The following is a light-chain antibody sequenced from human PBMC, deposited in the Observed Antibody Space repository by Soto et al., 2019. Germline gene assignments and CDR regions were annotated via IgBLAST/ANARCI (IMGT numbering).Light chain of an antibody. CDR2: DAS. J-gene: IGKJ5*01. CDR3: QQSDSLPIT. Sequence: DIQMTQSPSSLSASVGDRVTITCRASQDISNDLNWYQQRPGKAPKLLIYDASNLETGVPSRFSGTRSGTHFTFAITSLQPEDVATYYCQQSDSLPITFGQGTRLEI. CDR1: QDISND. V-gene: IGKV1-33*01.